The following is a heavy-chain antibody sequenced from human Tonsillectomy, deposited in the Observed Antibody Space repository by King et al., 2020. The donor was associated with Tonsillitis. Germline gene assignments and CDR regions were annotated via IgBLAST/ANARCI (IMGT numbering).Heavy chain of an antibody. CDR2: INPNSGDT. D-gene: IGHD2-21*02. CDR3: TTNAVGTDTSAFRDFRH. V-gene: IGHV1-2*02. Sequence: VQLVESGAELRKPGASVTVSCRPSGDTFTGHFVHWVRQAPGQGLEWMGWINPNSGDTNYMPKFQGRVTLSGDLSLTTSYMGLSSLRPDDTAVYYCTTNAVGTDTSAFRDFRHWGQGTLVTVSS. J-gene: IGHJ1*01. CDR1: GDTFTGHF.